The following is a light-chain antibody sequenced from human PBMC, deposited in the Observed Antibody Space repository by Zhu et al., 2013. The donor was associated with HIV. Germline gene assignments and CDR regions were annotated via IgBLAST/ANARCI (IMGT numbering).Light chain of an antibody. CDR3: HSYDSSLNGWV. V-gene: IGLV1-40*01. Sequence: QSVLTQPPSVSGAPGQRVTISCTGSSSNIGAGYDVHWYQQLPGTAPKLLIYVNNNRPSGAPDRFSGSKSTTSASLAITGLQAEDEADYYCHSYDSSLNGWVFGGGTKLTVL. CDR1: SSNIGAGYD. J-gene: IGLJ3*02. CDR2: VNN.